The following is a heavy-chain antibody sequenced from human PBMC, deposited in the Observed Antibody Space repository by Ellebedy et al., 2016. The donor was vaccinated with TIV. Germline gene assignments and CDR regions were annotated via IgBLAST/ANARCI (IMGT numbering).Heavy chain of an antibody. D-gene: IGHD3-22*01. CDR2: IYYSGST. J-gene: IGHJ5*02. CDR3: ARGNYYDSSGYENWFDP. V-gene: IGHV4-59*01. Sequence: MPSETLSLTCTVSGGSISSYYWSWIRQPPGKGLEWIGYIYYSGSTNYNPSLKSRVTISVDTSKNQFSLKLSSVTAADTAVYYCARGNYYDSSGYENWFDPWGQGTLVTVSS. CDR1: GGSISSYY.